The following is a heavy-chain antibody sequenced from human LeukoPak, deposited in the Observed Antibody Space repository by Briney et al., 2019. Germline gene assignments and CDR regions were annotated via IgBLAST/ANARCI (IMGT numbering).Heavy chain of an antibody. J-gene: IGHJ4*02. CDR2: ISYDGSNK. CDR3: ARERYEWELTTQGLDY. Sequence: GRSLRLSCAASGFTFSSYGMHWVRQAPGKGLEWVAVISYDGSNKYYADSVKGRFTISRDNSKNTLYLQMNSLRAEDTAVYYCARERYEWELTTQGLDYWGQGTLVTVSS. D-gene: IGHD1-26*01. V-gene: IGHV3-30*03. CDR1: GFTFSSYG.